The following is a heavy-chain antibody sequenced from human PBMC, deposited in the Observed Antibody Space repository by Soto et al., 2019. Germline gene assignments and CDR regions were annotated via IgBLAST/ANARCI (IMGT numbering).Heavy chain of an antibody. D-gene: IGHD5-18*01. CDR3: VRQVYMGGYSYGYYGMDV. J-gene: IGHJ6*02. Sequence: GESLKISCKGSGYSFTSYWIGWVRQMPGKGLEWMGIIYPGDSDTRYSPSFQGQVTISADKSISTAYLQWSSLKASDTAMYYCVRQVYMGGYSYGYYGMDVWGQGTTVTVSS. V-gene: IGHV5-51*01. CDR1: GYSFTSYW. CDR2: IYPGDSDT.